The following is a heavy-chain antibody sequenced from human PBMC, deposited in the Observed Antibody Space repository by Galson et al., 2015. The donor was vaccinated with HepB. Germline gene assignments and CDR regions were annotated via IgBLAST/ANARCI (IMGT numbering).Heavy chain of an antibody. D-gene: IGHD3-22*01. CDR1: GFTFNNYK. CDR3: GRSRGASGYHYDY. J-gene: IGHJ4*02. Sequence: SLRLSCAATSGFTFNNYKIHWVRHVPGKGLVWVAYIDSDERGTKYEDSVKGRFTISRDNARNTVFLQMNSLRVEDTAVYFCGRSRGASGYHYDYWGQGTLVAVSS. CDR2: IDSDERGT. V-gene: IGHV3-74*03.